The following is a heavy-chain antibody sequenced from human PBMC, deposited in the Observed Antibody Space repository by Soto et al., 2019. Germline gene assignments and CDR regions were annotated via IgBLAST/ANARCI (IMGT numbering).Heavy chain of an antibody. J-gene: IGHJ4*02. CDR3: AKERGDGVVVVAATPGAH. CDR2: ISYDGSNK. CDR1: GFTFSSYG. V-gene: IGHV3-30*18. D-gene: IGHD2-15*01. Sequence: PGGSLRLSCAASGFTFSSYGMHWVRQAPGKGLEWVAVISYDGSNKYYADSVKGRFTISRDNSKNTLYLQMNSLRAEDTAVYYCAKERGDGVVVVAATPGAHWGQGTLVTVSS.